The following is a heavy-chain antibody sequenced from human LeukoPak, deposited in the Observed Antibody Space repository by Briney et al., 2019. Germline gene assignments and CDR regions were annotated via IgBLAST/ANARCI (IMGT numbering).Heavy chain of an antibody. CDR3: SPCGHAYDWFGP. CDR1: GATLNIGHA. CDR2: IIPFLGEV. J-gene: IGHJ5*02. D-gene: IGHD5-12*01. V-gene: IGHV1-69*04. Sequence: GASVKVSCKAFGATLNIGHAFIWARQAPGQGLQWMGRIIPFLGEVNYAQNFQGRVSFTADKSTATMHMEMKSLRLDDTAIYYCSPCGHAYDWFGPWGQGTLVTVSS.